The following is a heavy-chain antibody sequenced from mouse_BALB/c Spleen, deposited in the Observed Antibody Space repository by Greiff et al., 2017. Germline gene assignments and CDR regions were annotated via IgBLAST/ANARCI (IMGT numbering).Heavy chain of an antibody. CDR2: INSNGGST. CDR1: GFTFSSYG. J-gene: IGHJ3*01. D-gene: IGHD2-3*01. V-gene: IGHV5-6-3*01. CDR3: ARSRDGYYTY. Sequence: VQLKESGGGLVQPGGSLKLSCAASGFTFSSYGMSWVRQTPDKRLELVATINSNGGSTYYPDSVKGRFTISRDNAKNTLYLQMSSLKSEDTAMYYCARSRDGYYTYWGQGTLVTVSA.